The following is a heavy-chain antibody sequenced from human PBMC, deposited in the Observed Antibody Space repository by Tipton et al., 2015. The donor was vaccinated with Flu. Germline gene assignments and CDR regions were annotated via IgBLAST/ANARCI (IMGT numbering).Heavy chain of an antibody. Sequence: TLSLTCAVSGYSINSGYFWGWIRQPPGKGLEWIGRMSHSGRTYYNPSLKSRVTISADTWKTQFSLKLGSVPAADTAVYYCVRLTYYYGSGTSDCWGQGTLLTVSS. V-gene: IGHV4-38-2*01. D-gene: IGHD3-10*01. J-gene: IGHJ4*02. CDR2: MSHSGRT. CDR3: VRLTYYYGSGTSDC. CDR1: GYSINSGYF.